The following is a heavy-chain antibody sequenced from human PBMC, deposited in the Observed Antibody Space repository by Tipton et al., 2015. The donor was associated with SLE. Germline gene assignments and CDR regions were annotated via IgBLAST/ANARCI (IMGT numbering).Heavy chain of an antibody. CDR2: INHSGST. J-gene: IGHJ6*02. CDR1: GDYITSDIYY. CDR3: ARAILGPGATWSFYYGMDV. V-gene: IGHV4-39*07. Sequence: TLSLTCFVSGDYITSDIYYWGWIRQPPGKGLEWIGEINHSGSTNYNPSLKSRVTISVDTSKNQFSLKLSSVTAADTAVYYCARAILGPGATWSFYYGMDVWGQGTTVTVSS. D-gene: IGHD3-3*01.